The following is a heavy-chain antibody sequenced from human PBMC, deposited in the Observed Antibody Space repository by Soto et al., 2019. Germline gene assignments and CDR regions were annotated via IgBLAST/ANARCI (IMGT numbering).Heavy chain of an antibody. Sequence: QVQLVQSGDEVKKPWASVKVSCKASGYTFTSYGISWVRQAPGQWLEWMGWISAYNGNTNYAQKLQGRVTMTTDTSTSTDYMELRSLRSDDTAVYYCARSGYCSSTSCSYYYYYGMDVWGQGTTVTVSS. V-gene: IGHV1-18*01. CDR3: ARSGYCSSTSCSYYYYYGMDV. J-gene: IGHJ6*02. CDR2: ISAYNGNT. D-gene: IGHD2-2*01. CDR1: GYTFTSYG.